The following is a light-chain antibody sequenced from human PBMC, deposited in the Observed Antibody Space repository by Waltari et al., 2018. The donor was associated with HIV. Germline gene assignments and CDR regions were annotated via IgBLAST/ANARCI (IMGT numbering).Light chain of an antibody. CDR1: TGAVTSGYY. CDR3: LLYYGGAQPYVV. J-gene: IGLJ2*01. Sequence: QTVVTQEPSLTVSPGGTVTLPCASSTGAVTSGYYPNWFQQKPGQAPRALISRTTNTPSWTPARFSGSLLGGKPALTLSGVQPEDEAEYYCLLYYGGAQPYVVFGGGTKLTVL. CDR2: RTT. V-gene: IGLV7-43*01.